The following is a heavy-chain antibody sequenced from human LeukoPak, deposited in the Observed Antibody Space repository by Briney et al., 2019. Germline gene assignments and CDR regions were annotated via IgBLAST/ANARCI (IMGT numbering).Heavy chain of an antibody. J-gene: IGHJ4*02. CDR2: IIPIFGTA. CDR1: GGTFSSYA. V-gene: IGHV1-69*05. D-gene: IGHD3-3*01. CDR3: AREGSGYDFWSGYYLKGYYFGY. Sequence: SVKVSCKASGGTFSSYAISWVRQAPGQGLEWMGRIIPIFGTANYAQKFQGRVTITTDESTSPAYMELSSLRSEDTAVYYCAREGSGYDFWSGYYLKGYYFGYWGQGTLVTVSS.